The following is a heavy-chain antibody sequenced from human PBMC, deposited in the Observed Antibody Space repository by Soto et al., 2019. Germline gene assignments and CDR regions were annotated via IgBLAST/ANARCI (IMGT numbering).Heavy chain of an antibody. V-gene: IGHV1-46*01. CDR1: GYTFTSYY. CDR2: INPSGGST. CDR3: ARAGTGGSSGYYRYFDY. Sequence: ASVKVSCKASGYTFTSYYMHWVRQAPGQGLEWMGIINPSGGSTSYAQKFQGRVTMTRDTSTSTVYMELSSLRSEDTAVYYCARAGTGGSSGYYRYFDYWGQGTLVTVSS. J-gene: IGHJ4*02. D-gene: IGHD3-22*01.